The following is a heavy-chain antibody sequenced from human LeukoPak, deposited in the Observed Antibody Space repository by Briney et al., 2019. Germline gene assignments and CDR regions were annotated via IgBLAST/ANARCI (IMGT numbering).Heavy chain of an antibody. CDR2: ISGSGGGT. J-gene: IGHJ4*02. V-gene: IGHV3-23*01. CDR1: GFTFSSYA. Sequence: GGSLRLSCAASGFTFSSYAMSWVRQAPGKGLEWVSAISGSGGGTYYADSVKGRFTISRDNSKNTLYLQMNSLRAEDTAVCYCAKSGGGIQLWLRFYFDYWGQGTLVTVSS. D-gene: IGHD5-18*01. CDR3: AKSGGGIQLWLRFYFDY.